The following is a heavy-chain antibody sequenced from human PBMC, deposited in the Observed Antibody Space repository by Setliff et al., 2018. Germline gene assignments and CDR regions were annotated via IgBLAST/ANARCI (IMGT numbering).Heavy chain of an antibody. V-gene: IGHV1-46*01. J-gene: IGHJ4*02. Sequence: ASVKVSCKASGYSFTTYYMHWVRQAPGQGLEWMGTINTGGGSSSYTEKFQGRVTMTRDTSTTTFYLEMNSLTSEDTAVYYCARINFYVSSGYYYAPELWGQGTTVTVAS. CDR3: ARINFYVSSGYYYAPEL. CDR1: GYSFTTYY. D-gene: IGHD3-22*01. CDR2: INTGGGSS.